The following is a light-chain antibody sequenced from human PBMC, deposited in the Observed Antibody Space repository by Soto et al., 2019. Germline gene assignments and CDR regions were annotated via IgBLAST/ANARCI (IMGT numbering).Light chain of an antibody. CDR1: QSVSSSY. CDR3: QQYGSSAPLYT. Sequence: EIVLTQSPGTLSLSPGERATLSCRASQSVSSSYLAWYQQKPGQAPSLLIYGASSRATGIPDRFSGSGSGTDFTLTISRLEPEDFAVYYCQQYGSSAPLYTFGQGTKLEIK. CDR2: GAS. J-gene: IGKJ2*01. V-gene: IGKV3-20*01.